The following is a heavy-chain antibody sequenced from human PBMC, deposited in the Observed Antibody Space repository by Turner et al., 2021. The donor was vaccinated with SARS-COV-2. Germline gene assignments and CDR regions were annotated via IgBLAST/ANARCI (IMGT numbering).Heavy chain of an antibody. CDR1: GFTFSSYS. CDR2: ITSSSSYI. J-gene: IGHJ6*02. CDR3: ATIAAAGIAVYHYYGMDV. D-gene: IGHD6-13*01. V-gene: IGHV3-21*01. Sequence: EVQLVESGGGLVKPGGSLRLSCAASGFTFSSYSMNWVRQAPGKGLEWFSSITSSSSYIYYADSVKGRFIISRDNAKNSLYLQINILRAEDTAVYYCATIAAAGIAVYHYYGMDVWGQGPTVTVSS.